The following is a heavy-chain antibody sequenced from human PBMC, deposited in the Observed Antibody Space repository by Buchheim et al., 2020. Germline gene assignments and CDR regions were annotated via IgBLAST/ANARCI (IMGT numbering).Heavy chain of an antibody. CDR3: ARDGGGFIEEWGGHNDYDDY. Sequence: QVQLVESGGGVVQPGRSLRLSCAASGFTFSSYGMHWVRQAPGKGLEWVAVIWYDGSNTYYADSVKGRFTISRDNSKNTLYSQMKNMRGEDTDEYYCARDGGGFIEEWGGHNDYDDYWGQGTL. CDR2: IWYDGSNT. J-gene: IGHJ4*02. CDR1: GFTFSSYG. D-gene: IGHD3-16*02. V-gene: IGHV3-33*01.